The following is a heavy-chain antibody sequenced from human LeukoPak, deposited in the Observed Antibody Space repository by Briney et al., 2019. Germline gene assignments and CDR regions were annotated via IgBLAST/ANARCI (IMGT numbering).Heavy chain of an antibody. D-gene: IGHD3-22*01. J-gene: IGHJ5*02. Sequence: SETLSLTCAVYGGSFSGYYWSWIRQPPGKGLEWIGEINHSGSTNYNPSLKSRVTISVDTSKNQFSLKLSSVTAADTAVYYCARVSGAFYYDSSGYMGNWFDPWGQGTLVTVSS. CDR2: INHSGST. CDR3: ARVSGAFYYDSSGYMGNWFDP. CDR1: GGSFSGYY. V-gene: IGHV4-34*01.